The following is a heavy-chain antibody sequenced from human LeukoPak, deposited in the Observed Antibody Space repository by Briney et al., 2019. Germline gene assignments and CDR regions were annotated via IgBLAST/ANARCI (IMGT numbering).Heavy chain of an antibody. D-gene: IGHD4-17*01. CDR2: ISSSSSSYI. CDR1: RFTFSTYT. CDR3: ARDRTTVTTFDY. Sequence: PGGSLRLSCAASRFTFSTYTMNWVRQAPGKGLEWVSSISSSSSSYIYYADSVKGRFTISRDNAKNSLYLQMNTLRAEDTAVYYCARDRTTVTTFDYWGQGTLVTVSS. J-gene: IGHJ4*02. V-gene: IGHV3-21*01.